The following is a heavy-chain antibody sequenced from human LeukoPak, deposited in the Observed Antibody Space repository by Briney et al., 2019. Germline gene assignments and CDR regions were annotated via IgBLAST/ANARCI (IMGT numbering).Heavy chain of an antibody. CDR2: INPNSGGT. V-gene: IGHV1-2*02. CDR1: GYTFAGYY. CDR3: ARDNYFDY. J-gene: IGHJ4*02. Sequence: ASVKVSCKTSGYTFAGYYMHWVRQAPGQGPEWMGWINPNSGGTNYAQKFQGRVTMTRDTSISTAYMELSRLKSDDTAVYYCARDNYFDYWGQGTLVTVSS.